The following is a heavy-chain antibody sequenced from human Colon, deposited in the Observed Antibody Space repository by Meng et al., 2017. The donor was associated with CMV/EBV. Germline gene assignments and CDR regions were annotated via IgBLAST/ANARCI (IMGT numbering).Heavy chain of an antibody. CDR2: IRGNGVDT. J-gene: IGHJ4*02. CDR1: GFTFNNYW. V-gene: IGHV3-23*01. Sequence: GESLKISCVGSGFTFNNYWMTWVRQAPGKGLEWVSAIRGNGVDTFYADSVKGRFTISRDNSKNTLYLQMNSLRAEDTALYYCARQHYSGTSGMDKYYFDFWGQGTLVTVSS. D-gene: IGHD5-12*01. CDR3: ARQHYSGTSGMDKYYFDF.